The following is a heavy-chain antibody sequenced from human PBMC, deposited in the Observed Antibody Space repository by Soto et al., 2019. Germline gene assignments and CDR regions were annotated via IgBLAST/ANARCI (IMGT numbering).Heavy chain of an antibody. CDR1: GYPLTRYY. CDR3: ARVGADCGGDCFDY. V-gene: IGHV1-46*03. CDR2: INPSGGST. J-gene: IGHJ4*02. D-gene: IGHD2-21*01. Sequence: EASVKVSCKASGYPLTRYYMHWVRQAPGQGLEWMGLINPSGGSTTYAQMFQGRVTMTRDTSTSTVYMELSSLRSEDTAVYYCARVGADCGGDCFDYWGQGTLVTVSS.